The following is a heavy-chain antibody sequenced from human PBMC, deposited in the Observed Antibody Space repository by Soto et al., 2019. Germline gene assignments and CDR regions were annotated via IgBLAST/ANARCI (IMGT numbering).Heavy chain of an antibody. CDR2: ISHTGNS. V-gene: IGHV4-30-2*01. J-gene: IGHJ5*02. CDR3: ARSCINPKGDNWFDH. Sequence: SETLSLTCAVSGGSISSGDCSWSWIRQPPGKGLEWIGYISHTGNSYYNPSLKSRVILLVDKSNNHLSLKLTSVTAADTAVYFCARSCINPKGDNWFDHWGQGTLVTVSS. CDR1: GGSISSGDCS. D-gene: IGHD2-8*01.